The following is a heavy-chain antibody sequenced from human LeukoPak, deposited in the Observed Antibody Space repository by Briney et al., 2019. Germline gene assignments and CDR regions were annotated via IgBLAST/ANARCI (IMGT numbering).Heavy chain of an antibody. D-gene: IGHD6-13*01. CDR2: INSNGGNT. CDR1: GFTFSSYA. Sequence: SGGSLRLSSAASGFTFSSYAMHWVRQAPGKGLEYVSAINSNGGNTYYANSVKGRFTISRDNSKNTLYLQMGSLRAEDMAVYYCARVSSSWYFDLWGRGTLVTVSS. J-gene: IGHJ2*01. CDR3: ARVSSSWYFDL. V-gene: IGHV3-64*01.